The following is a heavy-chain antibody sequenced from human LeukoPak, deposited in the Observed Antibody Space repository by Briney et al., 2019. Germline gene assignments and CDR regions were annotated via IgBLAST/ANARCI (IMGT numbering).Heavy chain of an antibody. CDR1: GFTFSSYS. Sequence: GGSLRLSCAASGFTFSSYSMNWVRQAPGKGLEWVSSISSSSSYIYYADSVKGRFTISRDNAKNSLYLQMNSLRAEDTAVYYCARDVGAAIRGEIDYWGQGTLVTVSS. D-gene: IGHD2-21*01. J-gene: IGHJ4*02. V-gene: IGHV3-21*01. CDR2: ISSSSSYI. CDR3: ARDVGAAIRGEIDY.